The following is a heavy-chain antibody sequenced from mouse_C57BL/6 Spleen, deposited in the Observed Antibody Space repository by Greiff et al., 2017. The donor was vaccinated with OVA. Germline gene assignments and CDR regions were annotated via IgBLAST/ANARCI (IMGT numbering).Heavy chain of an antibody. D-gene: IGHD2-3*01. CDR3: TDGYYVSWFAY. CDR1: GYTFTDYE. Sequence: QVQLQQSGAELVRPGASVTLSCKASGYTFTDYEMHWVKQTPVHGLEWIGAIDPETGGTAYNQKFKGKAILTADKSSSTAYMELRSLTSEDSAVYYCTDGYYVSWFAYWGQGTLVTVSA. V-gene: IGHV1-15*01. J-gene: IGHJ3*01. CDR2: IDPETGGT.